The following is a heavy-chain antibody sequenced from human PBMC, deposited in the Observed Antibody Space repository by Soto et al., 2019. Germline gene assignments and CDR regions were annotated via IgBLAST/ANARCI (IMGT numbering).Heavy chain of an antibody. V-gene: IGHV4-34*01. J-gene: IGHJ6*02. CDR2: INHSGST. Sequence: SETLSLTCAVYGGSFSGYYWSWIRQPPGKGLEWIGEINHSGSTNYNPSLKSRVTISVDASKNQFSLKLSSVSAADTAVYYCATGRGVRGVIITTYYYYGLDVWGQGTTVTV. D-gene: IGHD3-10*01. CDR3: ATGRGVRGVIITTYYYYGLDV. CDR1: GGSFSGYY.